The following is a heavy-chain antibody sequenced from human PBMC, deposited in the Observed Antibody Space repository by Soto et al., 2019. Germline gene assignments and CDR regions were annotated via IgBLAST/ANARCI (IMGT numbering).Heavy chain of an antibody. CDR2: ISSSSSYI. V-gene: IGHV3-21*01. CDR1: GFTFSSYS. J-gene: IGHJ3*02. Sequence: GGSLRLSCAASGFTFSSYSMNWVRQAPGKGLEWVSSISSSSSYIYYADSVKGRFTISRDNAKNSLYLQMNSLRAEDTAVYYCARDTYYDSSGYPHDAFDIWGQGTMVTVSS. CDR3: ARDTYYDSSGYPHDAFDI. D-gene: IGHD3-22*01.